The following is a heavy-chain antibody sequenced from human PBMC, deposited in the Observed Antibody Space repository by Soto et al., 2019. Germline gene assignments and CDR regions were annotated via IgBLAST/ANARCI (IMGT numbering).Heavy chain of an antibody. Sequence: ASVKVSCKASGFTFTSSAVQWVRQARGQRLEWIGWIVVGSGNTNYAQKFQERVTITRDMSTSTAYMELSSLRSEDTAVYYCAAEGRQGPLPYDYGDYTRVRVQNYYYYGMDVWGQGTTVTVSS. CDR1: GFTFTSSA. D-gene: IGHD4-17*01. CDR2: IVVGSGNT. J-gene: IGHJ6*02. V-gene: IGHV1-58*01. CDR3: AAEGRQGPLPYDYGDYTRVRVQNYYYYGMDV.